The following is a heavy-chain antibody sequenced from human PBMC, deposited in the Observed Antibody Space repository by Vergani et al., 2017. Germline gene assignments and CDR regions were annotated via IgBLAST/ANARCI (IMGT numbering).Heavy chain of an antibody. V-gene: IGHV3-30*01. J-gene: IGHJ5*02. CDR1: GFTFSSYA. Sequence: QVQLVESGGGVVQPGRSLRLSCAASGFTFSSYAMHWVRQAPGKGLEWVAVISYDGSNKYYADSVKGRFTISRDNSKNTLYLQMNSLRAEDTAVYYCARDFGGYGDYGGENWFDPWGQGTLVTVSS. D-gene: IGHD4-17*01. CDR3: ARDFGGYGDYGGENWFDP. CDR2: ISYDGSNK.